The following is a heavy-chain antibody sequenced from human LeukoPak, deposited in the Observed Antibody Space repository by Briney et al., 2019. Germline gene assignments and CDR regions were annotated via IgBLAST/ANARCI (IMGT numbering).Heavy chain of an antibody. CDR2: ISGSGGST. V-gene: IGHV3-23*01. Sequence: GGSLRLSCAASGFTFSSYAMSWVRQAPGKGLEWVSAISGSGGSTYYADSAKGRFTISRDNSKNTLYLQMNSLRAEDTAVYYCAKATDTAMVRIYFDYWGQGTLVTVSS. CDR3: AKATDTAMVRIYFDY. CDR1: GFTFSSYA. D-gene: IGHD5-18*01. J-gene: IGHJ4*02.